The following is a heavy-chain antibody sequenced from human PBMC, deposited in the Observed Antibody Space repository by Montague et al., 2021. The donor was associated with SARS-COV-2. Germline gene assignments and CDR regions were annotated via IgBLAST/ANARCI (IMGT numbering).Heavy chain of an antibody. Sequence: SETLSLTCTVSGGSISSYYWWWIRQPPGKGLEWIGYIYYSGSTNYNPSLKSRVTISVDTSKYQFSLKVSSVTAADTAVYYCAREGSGRGYYYYGMDVWGQGTTVTVSS. CDR1: GGSISSYY. D-gene: IGHD3-10*01. V-gene: IGHV4-59*01. CDR3: AREGSGRGYYYYGMDV. CDR2: IYYSGST. J-gene: IGHJ6*02.